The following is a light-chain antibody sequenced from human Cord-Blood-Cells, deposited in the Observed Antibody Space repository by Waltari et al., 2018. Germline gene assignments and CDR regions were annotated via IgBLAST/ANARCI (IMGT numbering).Light chain of an antibody. CDR3: QVWDSSSDHPL. V-gene: IGLV3-21*03. Sequence: SYVLTQPPSLSVAPGKTARITCGGNNIGSKSVHWYQQRPGQAPVLVVYDDSDRPSGIPGRVSGSNSGNTATLTISRVEAGDEADYYCQVWDSSSDHPLFGGGTKLTVL. CDR2: DDS. CDR1: NIGSKS. J-gene: IGLJ2*01.